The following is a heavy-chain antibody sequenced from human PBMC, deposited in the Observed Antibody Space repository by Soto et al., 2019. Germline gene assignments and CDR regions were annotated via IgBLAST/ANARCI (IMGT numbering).Heavy chain of an antibody. Sequence: ASVKVSCKASGGTFSGYAISWVRQAPGQGLEWMGGIIPIFGTANYAQKFQGRVTITADESTSTAYMELSSLRSEDTAVYYCARRHAHYDFWSGYYNYYYYGMDVWGQGTTVTVSS. CDR2: IIPIFGTA. V-gene: IGHV1-69*13. CDR1: GGTFSGYA. J-gene: IGHJ6*02. D-gene: IGHD3-3*01. CDR3: ARRHAHYDFWSGYYNYYYYGMDV.